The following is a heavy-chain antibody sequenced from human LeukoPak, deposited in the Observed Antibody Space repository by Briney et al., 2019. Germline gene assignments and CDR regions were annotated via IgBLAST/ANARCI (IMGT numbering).Heavy chain of an antibody. J-gene: IGHJ4*02. CDR3: ARSPGGDPRGRLDH. Sequence: SVRVSCKASGGTFSRYAISWVRQAPGQGLEWMGGIIPIFGTANYAQKFQGRVTITADESTSTAYMEMSSLRSEDTAVYYCARSPGGDPRGRLDHWGQGTLVTVSS. CDR2: IIPIFGTA. V-gene: IGHV1-69*13. D-gene: IGHD3-16*01. CDR1: GGTFSRYA.